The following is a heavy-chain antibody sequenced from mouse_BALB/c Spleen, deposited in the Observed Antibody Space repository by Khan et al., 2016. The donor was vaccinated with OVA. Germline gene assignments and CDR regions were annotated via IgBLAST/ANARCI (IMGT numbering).Heavy chain of an antibody. CDR1: GYSFTGYF. J-gene: IGHJ2*01. Sequence: VRLQQSGPELVKPGASVKISCKASGYSFTGYFMNWVMQSHGKSLEWIGRINPHIGETFYNQKFVGKATLTVDESSSTAHMELRSLASEDSAVYFCARKNGSDFGYWGQGTTLTVSS. CDR3: ARKNGSDFGY. D-gene: IGHD1-1*01. V-gene: IGHV1-20*02. CDR2: INPHIGET.